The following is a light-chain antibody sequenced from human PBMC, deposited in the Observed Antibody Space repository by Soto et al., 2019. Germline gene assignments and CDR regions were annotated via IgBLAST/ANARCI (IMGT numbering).Light chain of an antibody. J-gene: IGKJ4*01. CDR1: QSVSSSY. CDR3: QLYGSSPPLT. CDR2: GAS. V-gene: IGKV3-20*01. Sequence: EIVLTQSPGTLSLSPGERATLSCRASQSVSSSYLAWYQQKPGQAPRLLIYGASSRATGIPDRFSGSGSGTDFPLTISRLEPEDFAVYYCQLYGSSPPLTFGGGTKVEIK.